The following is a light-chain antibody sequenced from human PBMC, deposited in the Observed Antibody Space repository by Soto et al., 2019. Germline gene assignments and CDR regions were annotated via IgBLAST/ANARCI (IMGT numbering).Light chain of an antibody. V-gene: IGLV2-14*01. CDR3: SSYTSSSTYV. CDR1: SSDVGGYNY. Sequence: QSALTQPASVSGSPGQSITISCTGTSSDVGGYNYVSWYQQHPGQAPKLMIYDVSNRPAGVSNRFSGSKSGNTASLTISGIQAEDEADYYCSSYTSSSTYVFGTGTKLTVL. J-gene: IGLJ1*01. CDR2: DVS.